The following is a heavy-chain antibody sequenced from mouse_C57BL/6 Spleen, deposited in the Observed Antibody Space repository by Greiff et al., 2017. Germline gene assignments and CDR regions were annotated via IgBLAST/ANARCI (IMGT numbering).Heavy chain of an antibody. CDR1: GYAFSSSC. CDR3: ASSVGDWYFDV. D-gene: IGHD1-1*01. J-gene: IGHJ1*03. CDR2: IYPGDGDT. V-gene: IGHV1-82*01. Sequence: VQVVESGPELVKPGASVKISCKASGYAFSSSCMNWVKQRPGKGLEWIGRIYPGDGDTNYNRKFKGKATLTADKSSSTAYMQLSSLTSEDYTVYFCASSVGDWYFDVWGTGTTVTVSS.